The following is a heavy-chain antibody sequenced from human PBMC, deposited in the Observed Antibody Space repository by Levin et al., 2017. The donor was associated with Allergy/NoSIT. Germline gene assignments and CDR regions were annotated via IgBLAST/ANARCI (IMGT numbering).Heavy chain of an antibody. J-gene: IGHJ6*03. Sequence: SSETLSLTCAVSGGSISSGGYSWSWIRQPPGKGLEWIGYIYHSGSTYYNPSLKSRVTISVDRSKNQFSLKLSSVTAADTAVYYCARGGSYGDSPYYYYMDVWGKGTTVTVSS. D-gene: IGHD5-18*01. V-gene: IGHV4-30-2*01. CDR1: GGSISSGGYS. CDR3: ARGGSYGDSPYYYYMDV. CDR2: IYHSGST.